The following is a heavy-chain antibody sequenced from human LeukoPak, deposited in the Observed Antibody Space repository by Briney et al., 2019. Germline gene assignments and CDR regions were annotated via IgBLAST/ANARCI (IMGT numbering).Heavy chain of an antibody. CDR1: GYTFSSNA. CDR3: ARGYDSSGYFSD. Sequence: ASVKVPCKASGYTFSSNAINWVRQAPGQGLEWMGWINTNTGNPTYAQGFTGRFVFSLDTSVSTAYLQISSLKAEDTAEYFCARGYDSSGYFSDWGQGTLVTVSS. J-gene: IGHJ4*02. V-gene: IGHV7-4-1*02. D-gene: IGHD3-22*01. CDR2: INTNTGNP.